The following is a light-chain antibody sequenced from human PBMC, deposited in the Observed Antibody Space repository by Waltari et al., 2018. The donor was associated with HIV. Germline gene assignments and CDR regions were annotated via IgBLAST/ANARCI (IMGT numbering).Light chain of an antibody. V-gene: IGLV3-21*03. J-gene: IGLJ3*02. CDR1: HIAYKT. CDR2: DNF. Sequence: SYVLTQPPSVSVAPGKTATITCVGSHIAYKTVHWYQVRPGQAPVLVIYDNFDRPSEIPERLSGSNSGNTATLTISRVEAGDEADYYCQVWDSTSAHWVFGGGTKLTVL. CDR3: QVWDSTSAHWV.